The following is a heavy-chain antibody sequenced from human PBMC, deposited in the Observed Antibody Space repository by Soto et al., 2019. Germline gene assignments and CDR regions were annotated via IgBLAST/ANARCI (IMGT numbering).Heavy chain of an antibody. CDR2: ISYDGSNK. CDR1: GFTFSSYG. J-gene: IGHJ4*02. Sequence: GGSLRLSCAASGFTFSSYGMHWVRQAPGKGLEWVAVISYDGSNKYYADSVKGRFTVSRDNSKNTLYLQMNSLRAEDTAVYYCAKGPPEYSGYDGLLDYWGQGTLVTVSS. D-gene: IGHD5-12*01. V-gene: IGHV3-30*18. CDR3: AKGPPEYSGYDGLLDY.